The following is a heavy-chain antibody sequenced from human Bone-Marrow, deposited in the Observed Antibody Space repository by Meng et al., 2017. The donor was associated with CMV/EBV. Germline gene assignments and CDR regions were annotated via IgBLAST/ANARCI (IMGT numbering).Heavy chain of an antibody. CDR3: AKAWYYDFWSGRNWFDP. CDR1: GGSFSGYY. V-gene: IGHV4-59*01. CDR2: IYYSGST. J-gene: IGHJ5*02. Sequence: SETLSLTCAVYGGSFSGYYWSWIRQPPGKGLEWIGYIYYSGSTNYNPSLKSRVTISVDTSKNQFSLKLSSVTAADTAVYYCAKAWYYDFWSGRNWFDPWGQGTLVTVSS. D-gene: IGHD3-3*01.